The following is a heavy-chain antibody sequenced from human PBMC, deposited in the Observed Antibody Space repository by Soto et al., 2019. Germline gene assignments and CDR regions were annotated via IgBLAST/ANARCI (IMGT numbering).Heavy chain of an antibody. V-gene: IGHV4-30-4*01. CDR2: IYYSGST. CDR1: GGSINSGDYY. J-gene: IGHJ4*02. CDR3: ARIGLTTALL. D-gene: IGHD4-17*01. Sequence: PSETLSLTCTVSGGSINSGDYYWSWIRQPPGKGLEWIGYIYYSGSTYYNPHLRSRVTISIDTSKNHFFLNLSSVTAADMAVYYCARIGLTTALLWGQGTLVTVSS.